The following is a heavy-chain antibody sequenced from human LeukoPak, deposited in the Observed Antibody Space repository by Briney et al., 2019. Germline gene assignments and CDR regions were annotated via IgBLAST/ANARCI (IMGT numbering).Heavy chain of an antibody. J-gene: IGHJ4*02. V-gene: IGHV4-59*01. CDR2: IYYSGST. CDR1: GGSINSFY. Sequence: SETLSLTCTVSGGSINSFYWSWLRQPPGKGLEWIGYIYYSGSTNYNPSLKSRVTISVDTSKNQFSLKLSSVTAADTAVYYCASGIAAGYFDYWGQGTLVTVSS. CDR3: ASGIAAGYFDY. D-gene: IGHD6-13*01.